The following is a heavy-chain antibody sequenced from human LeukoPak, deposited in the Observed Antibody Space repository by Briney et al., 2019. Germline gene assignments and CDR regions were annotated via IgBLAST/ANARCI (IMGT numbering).Heavy chain of an antibody. Sequence: PGGSLRLSCVASGFTLSSYAMHWVRQAPGKGLEWVAVISYDGSNKYYADSVKGRFTISRDNSKNTLYLQMNSLRAEDTAVYYCAREVNVLRYFDWSYRGYFDYWGQGTLVTVSS. CDR1: GFTLSSYA. J-gene: IGHJ4*02. CDR3: AREVNVLRYFDWSYRGYFDY. CDR2: ISYDGSNK. V-gene: IGHV3-30*04. D-gene: IGHD3-9*01.